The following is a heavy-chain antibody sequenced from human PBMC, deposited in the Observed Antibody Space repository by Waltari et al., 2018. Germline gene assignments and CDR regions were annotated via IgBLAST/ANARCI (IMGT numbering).Heavy chain of an antibody. J-gene: IGHJ5*02. CDR3: ARGGYGTPVWFDP. CDR2: IYTSGST. Sequence: QVQLQESGPGLVKPSQTLSLTCPVSGGSISSGSYYWSWIRQPAGKGLEWIGYIYTSGSTNYNPSLKSRVTISVDTSKNQFSLKLSSVTAADTAVYYCARGGYGTPVWFDPWGQGTLVTVSS. CDR1: GGSISSGSYY. V-gene: IGHV4-61*09. D-gene: IGHD5-12*01.